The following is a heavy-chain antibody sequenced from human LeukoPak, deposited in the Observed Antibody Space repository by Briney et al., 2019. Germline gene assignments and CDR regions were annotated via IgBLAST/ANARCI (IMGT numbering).Heavy chain of an antibody. Sequence: ASVKVSCKASGGTFSSYAISWVRQAPGQGLEWMGRINPNSGGTNYAQKFQGRVTMTRDTPISTAYMELSRLRSDDTAVYYCARDKCSGGSCYDAFDIWGQGTMVTVSS. J-gene: IGHJ3*02. V-gene: IGHV1-2*06. CDR1: GGTFSSYA. D-gene: IGHD2-15*01. CDR3: ARDKCSGGSCYDAFDI. CDR2: INPNSGGT.